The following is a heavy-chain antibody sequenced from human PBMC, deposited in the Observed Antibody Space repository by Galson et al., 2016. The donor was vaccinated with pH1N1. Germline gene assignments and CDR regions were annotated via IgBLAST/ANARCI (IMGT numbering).Heavy chain of an antibody. CDR3: ARVRLIMPGDPTGYFDF. V-gene: IGHV3-9*01. Sequence: SLRLSCAASGFTFNDYAMHWVRLLPGKGLEWVSGISWNSANIDYADSVKGRFTVSRDKAKSSLHLQMNSLRAEDTALYYCARVRLIMPGDPTGYFDFWGQGALVTVSS. CDR2: ISWNSANI. D-gene: IGHD7-27*01. CDR1: GFTFNDYA. J-gene: IGHJ4*02.